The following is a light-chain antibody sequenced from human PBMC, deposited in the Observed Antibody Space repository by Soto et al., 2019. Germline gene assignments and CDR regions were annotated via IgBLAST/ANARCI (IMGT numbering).Light chain of an antibody. CDR2: SNS. CDR1: SSNFGSNT. Sequence: QSVLTQPPSASGTPGQRVTISCSGSSSNFGSNTVNWYQHLPGAAPRLLIYSNSQRPSGVPDRFSGSKSGTSASLAVTGLQAEDEADYYCQSYATGLSVLYVFGTGTKVTVL. V-gene: IGLV1-44*01. J-gene: IGLJ1*01. CDR3: QSYATGLSVLYV.